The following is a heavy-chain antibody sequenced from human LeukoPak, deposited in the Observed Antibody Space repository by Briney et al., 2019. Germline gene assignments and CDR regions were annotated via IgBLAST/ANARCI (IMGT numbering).Heavy chain of an antibody. V-gene: IGHV3-33*01. Sequence: GGSLRLSYAASGFTFSSYSMHWVRQAPGKGLEWVAVIWYDGSNKYYADSVKGRFTIARDNSKNTLYLQMHSLRAEDTAVYYCARARARAAYCTNGVCSDYYCYGMDVWGQGTTVTV. CDR1: GFTFSSYS. J-gene: IGHJ6*02. CDR3: ARARARAAYCTNGVCSDYYCYGMDV. D-gene: IGHD2-8*01. CDR2: IWYDGSNK.